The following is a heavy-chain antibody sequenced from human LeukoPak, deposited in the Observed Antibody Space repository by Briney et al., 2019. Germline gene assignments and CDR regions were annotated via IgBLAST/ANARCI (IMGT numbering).Heavy chain of an antibody. CDR3: ARGDTTGYLKMLY. J-gene: IGHJ4*02. D-gene: IGHD3-22*01. CDR1: GYRFTSHS. V-gene: IGHV5-51*04. Sequence: GEPLNTSCKASGYRFTSHSIGWVRQLPGKGLEGLRIIYPGESDTSYSTSFRGQAPIPADKPISTAYLHWSSLKATTPVMYYCARGDTTGYLKMLYWGQGTLVTVSS. CDR2: IYPGESDT.